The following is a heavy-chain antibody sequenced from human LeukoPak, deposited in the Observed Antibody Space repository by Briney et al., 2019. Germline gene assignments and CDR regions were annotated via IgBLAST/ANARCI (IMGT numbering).Heavy chain of an antibody. CDR1: RGSISRNA. Sequence: SETLSLTSTVSRGSISRNAWSWIRQPPGKGLEWSGYIYYSGSTNYNPSLKSRVTISVDTSKNQFSLKLSSVTAADTAVYYCARVDIGSGSYYRYYYYMDVWGKGTTVTVSS. CDR2: IYYSGST. V-gene: IGHV4-59*12. D-gene: IGHD3-10*01. J-gene: IGHJ6*03. CDR3: ARVDIGSGSYYRYYYYMDV.